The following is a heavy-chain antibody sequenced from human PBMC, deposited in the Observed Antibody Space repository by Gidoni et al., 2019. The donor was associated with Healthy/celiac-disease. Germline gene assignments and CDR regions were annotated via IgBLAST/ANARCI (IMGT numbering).Heavy chain of an antibody. Sequence: EVQLEELGGGLVQHGGSWRLSCAAFGSTYSRYEMNWVRRAPGKGLGWFSYISSSGSTIYYADSVKGRFTISRDNAKNSLYLQMNSLRADDTAVYYCARDQSWNYWYYGMDVWGQGTTVTVSS. V-gene: IGHV3-48*03. D-gene: IGHD6-13*01. CDR3: ARDQSWNYWYYGMDV. CDR2: ISSSGSTI. CDR1: GSTYSRYE. J-gene: IGHJ6*02.